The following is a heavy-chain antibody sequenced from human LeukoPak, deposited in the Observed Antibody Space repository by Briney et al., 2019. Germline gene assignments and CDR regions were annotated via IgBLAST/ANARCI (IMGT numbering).Heavy chain of an antibody. CDR2: IYHSGST. CDR1: GGSISSRNW. V-gene: IGHV4-4*02. D-gene: IGHD4-17*01. CDR3: ARASHDYGDYSHFDY. J-gene: IGHJ4*02. Sequence: EPSETLSLTFAVSGGSISSRNWGTWVRQPPGKGLEWIGEIYHSGSTNYNPSLKTRFTISVDKSKNQFSLKLSSVTAADTAVYYCARASHDYGDYSHFDYWGQGTLVTVSS.